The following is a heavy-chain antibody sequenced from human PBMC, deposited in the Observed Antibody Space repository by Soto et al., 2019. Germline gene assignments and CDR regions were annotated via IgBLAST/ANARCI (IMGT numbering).Heavy chain of an antibody. CDR2: MNPNSGNT. V-gene: IGHV1-8*01. J-gene: IGHJ4*02. D-gene: IGHD6-19*01. CDR3: ARGIRSGWETVNFDY. CDR1: GYTFTSYD. Sequence: ASVKVSCKASGYTFTSYDINWVRQATGQGLEWMGWMNPNSGNTGYAQKFQGRVTMTRNTSISTAYKELSSLRSEDTAVYYCARGIRSGWETVNFDYWGQGTLVTVSS.